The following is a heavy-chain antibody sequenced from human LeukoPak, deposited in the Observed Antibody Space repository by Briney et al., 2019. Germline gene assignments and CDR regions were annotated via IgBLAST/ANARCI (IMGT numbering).Heavy chain of an antibody. CDR3: ARSNHADDF. CDR1: GFTFSDYW. V-gene: IGHV3-74*03. CDR2: INTSGSST. D-gene: IGHD1-14*01. Sequence: PGGSLRLSCAASGFTFSDYWMHWVRHVPGKGLVWVSRINTSGSSTTYADSVKGRFTISRDNAKNTLYLQMDSLRAEDTGVYYCARSNHADDFWGQGTLVTVSS. J-gene: IGHJ4*02.